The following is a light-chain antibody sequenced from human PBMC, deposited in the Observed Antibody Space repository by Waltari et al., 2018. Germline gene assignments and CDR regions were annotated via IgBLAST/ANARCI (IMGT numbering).Light chain of an antibody. J-gene: IGKJ1*01. Sequence: SCQASQGVRGSLAWYQQKAGQSPRLLIYGVSSRATGIPERFSGSGSGTDFSLTISRLEPEDFAVYYCQHYVRLPATFGQGTKVEIK. CDR2: GVS. V-gene: IGKV3-20*01. CDR3: QHYVRLPAT. CDR1: QGVRGS.